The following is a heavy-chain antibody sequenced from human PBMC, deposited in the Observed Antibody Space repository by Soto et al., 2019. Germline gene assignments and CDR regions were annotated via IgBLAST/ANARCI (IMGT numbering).Heavy chain of an antibody. D-gene: IGHD3-22*01. Sequence: ASVKVSCKASGYTFTSYGISWVRQAPGQGLEWMGWISAYNGNTNYAQKLQGRVTVTTDTSTSTAYMELRSLRSDDTAVYYCARGANYYDSSGPQEFDYWGQGTLVTVSS. CDR1: GYTFTSYG. J-gene: IGHJ4*02. CDR3: ARGANYYDSSGPQEFDY. V-gene: IGHV1-18*04. CDR2: ISAYNGNT.